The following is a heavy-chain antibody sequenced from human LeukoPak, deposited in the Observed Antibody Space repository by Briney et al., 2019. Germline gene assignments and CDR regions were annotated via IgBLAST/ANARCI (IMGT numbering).Heavy chain of an antibody. V-gene: IGHV1-2*02. CDR1: GYTFTGYY. J-gene: IGHJ4*02. CDR2: INPNSGGT. Sequence: ASVKVSCKASGYTFTGYYMHWVRQAPGQGLEWMGWINPNSGGTNYAQKFQGRVTMTRDTSISTAYVELSRLRSDDTAVYYCSMVRGVITTFDYWGQGTLVTVSS. D-gene: IGHD3-10*01. CDR3: SMVRGVITTFDY.